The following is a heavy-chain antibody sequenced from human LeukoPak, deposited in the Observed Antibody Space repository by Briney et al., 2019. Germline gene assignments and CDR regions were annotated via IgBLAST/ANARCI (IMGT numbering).Heavy chain of an antibody. J-gene: IGHJ4*02. V-gene: IGHV1-18*01. D-gene: IGHD3-22*01. CDR3: ATREEYYYDSSGYYDY. CDR1: GYTFTSYG. CDR2: ISAYNGNT. Sequence: ASVKASCKASGYTFTSYGISWVRQAPGQGLEWMGWISAYNGNTNYAQKLQGRVTMTTDTSTSTAYMELRSLRSDDTAVYYCATREEYYYDSSGYYDYWGQGTLVTVSS.